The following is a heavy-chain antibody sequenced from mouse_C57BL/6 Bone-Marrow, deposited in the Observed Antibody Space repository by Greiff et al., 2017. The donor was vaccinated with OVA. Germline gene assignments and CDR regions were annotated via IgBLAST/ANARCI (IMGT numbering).Heavy chain of an antibody. CDR1: VYTFTDYA. V-gene: IGHV1S137*01. Sequence: QVQLQQSGADLVRPGASVKISCKGSVYTFTDYAMHWVKQSHARSLEWIGGICTYNGGADYNQKFKGKATMTVDKSSSTAYMELARLTSEDSAIYYCSRGGKFAYWGQGTLVTVSA. CDR3: SRGGKFAY. J-gene: IGHJ3*01. CDR2: ICTYNGGA.